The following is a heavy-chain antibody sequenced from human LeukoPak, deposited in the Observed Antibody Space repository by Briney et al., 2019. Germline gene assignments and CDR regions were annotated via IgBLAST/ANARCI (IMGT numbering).Heavy chain of an antibody. J-gene: IGHJ3*02. V-gene: IGHV4-39*07. CDR3: ASPLGGATTVGAFDI. Sequence: SETLSLTCTVSGGSISSSSYYWGWIRQPPGKGLEWIGSIYYSGSTYYNPSLKSRVTKSVDTSKNQFSLKLSSVTAADTAVYYCASPLGGATTVGAFDIWGQGTMVTVSS. CDR1: GGSISSSSYY. CDR2: IYYSGST. D-gene: IGHD1-26*01.